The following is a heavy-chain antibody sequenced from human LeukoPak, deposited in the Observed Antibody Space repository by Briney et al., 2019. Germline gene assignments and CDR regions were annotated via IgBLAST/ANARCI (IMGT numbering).Heavy chain of an antibody. CDR1: GGSISSSSYY. V-gene: IGHV4-39*01. CDR3: ARKLLQYDRDGPSFDY. J-gene: IGHJ4*02. Sequence: SETLSLTCTVSGGSISSSSYYWGWIRQTPGKGLEWIGSIYYSGSTYYNPSLKSRVTISVDTSKNQFSLKLSSVTAADTAVYYCARKLLQYDRDGPSFDYWGQGTLVTVSS. CDR2: IYYSGST. D-gene: IGHD5-24*01.